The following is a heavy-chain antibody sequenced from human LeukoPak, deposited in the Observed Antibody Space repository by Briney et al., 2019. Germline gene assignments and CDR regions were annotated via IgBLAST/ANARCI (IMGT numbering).Heavy chain of an antibody. CDR3: ARVGGSYRRYYYYGMDV. CDR2: ISSSSSYI. J-gene: IGHJ6*02. CDR1: GFTFSSYS. V-gene: IGHV3-21*01. Sequence: KSGGSLRLSCAASGFTFSSYSMNWVRQAPGKGLEWVSSISSSSSYIYYADSVKGRFTISRDNAKNSLYLQMNSLRAEDTAVYYCARVGGSYRRYYYYGMDVWGQGTTVTVSS. D-gene: IGHD1-26*01.